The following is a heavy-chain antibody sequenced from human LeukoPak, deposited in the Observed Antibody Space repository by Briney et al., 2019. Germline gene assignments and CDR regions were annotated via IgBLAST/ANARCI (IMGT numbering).Heavy chain of an antibody. CDR3: ARQQLKTMASFDY. J-gene: IGHJ4*02. Sequence: SETLSLTCTVSGGSISSYSWSWIRLPAGKGLEWIGRINPSGSTNYNPSLKSRVTMSLATSKNQFSLKLNSVTAPDTAVYYCARQQLKTMASFDYWGQGTLVTVSS. CDR1: GGSISSYS. D-gene: IGHD4/OR15-4a*01. V-gene: IGHV4-4*07. CDR2: INPSGST.